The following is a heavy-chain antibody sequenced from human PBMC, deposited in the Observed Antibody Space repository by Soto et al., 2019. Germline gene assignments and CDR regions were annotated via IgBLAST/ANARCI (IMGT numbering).Heavy chain of an antibody. CDR2: IKSKTDGGTT. D-gene: IGHD3-22*01. CDR1: GFTFSNAW. V-gene: IGHV3-15*07. CDR3: TTDPVTMIVVVPYSG. Sequence: GGSLRVSCAASGFTFSNAWMNWVRQAPGKGLEWVGRIKSKTDGGTTDYAAPVKGRFTISRDDSKNTLYLQMNSLKTEDTAVYYCTTDPVTMIVVVPYSGWGQGTLVTVSS. J-gene: IGHJ4*02.